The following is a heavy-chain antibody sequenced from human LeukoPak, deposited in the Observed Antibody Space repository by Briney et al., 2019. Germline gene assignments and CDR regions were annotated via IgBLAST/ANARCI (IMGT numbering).Heavy chain of an antibody. CDR3: ARDRGYCSGGSCLEHDGAFDI. CDR1: GFTVSSNY. V-gene: IGHV3-66*01. Sequence: GGSLRLSCAASGFTVSSNYMSWVRQAPGKGLEWVSVIYSGGSTYYADSVKGRFTVSRDNSKNTLYLQMNSLRAEDTAVYYCARDRGYCSGGSCLEHDGAFDIWGQGTMVTVSS. J-gene: IGHJ3*02. CDR2: IYSGGST. D-gene: IGHD2-15*01.